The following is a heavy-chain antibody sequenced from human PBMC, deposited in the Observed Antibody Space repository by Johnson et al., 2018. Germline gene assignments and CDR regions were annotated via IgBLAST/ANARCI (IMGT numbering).Heavy chain of an antibody. CDR1: GFTFDDYA. J-gene: IGHJ6*03. CDR2: ISWNGGST. CDR3: AGDLYTKGGVYYYYMDV. V-gene: IGHV3-20*04. D-gene: IGHD3-16*01. Sequence: VQLVQSGGGVVRPGGSLRLSCAASGFTFDDYAMSWVRQAPGKGLEWVSGISWNGGSTGYADSVKGRFTMSRDNAKNTPYLQMNSLRAEDTAVYYCAGDLYTKGGVYYYYMDVWGKGTTVTVSS.